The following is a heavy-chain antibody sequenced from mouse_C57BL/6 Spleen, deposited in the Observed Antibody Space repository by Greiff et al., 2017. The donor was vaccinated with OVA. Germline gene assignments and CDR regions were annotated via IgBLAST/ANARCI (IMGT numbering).Heavy chain of an antibody. CDR3: TRKIYDAYYNYAMDY. CDR2: IRNKANNHAT. D-gene: IGHD2-3*01. Sequence: EVKLQESGGGLVQPGGSMKLSCAASGFTFSDAWMDWVRQSPEKGLEWVAEIRNKANNHATYYAESVKGRFTISRDDSKSSVYLQMNSLRAEDTGIYYCTRKIYDAYYNYAMDYWGQGTSVTVSS. CDR1: GFTFSDAW. J-gene: IGHJ4*01. V-gene: IGHV6-6*01.